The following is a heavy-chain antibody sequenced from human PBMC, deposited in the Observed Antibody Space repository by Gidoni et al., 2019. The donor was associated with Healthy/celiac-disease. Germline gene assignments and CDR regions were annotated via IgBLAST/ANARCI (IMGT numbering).Heavy chain of an antibody. CDR1: GGSFSGYY. J-gene: IGHJ6*02. CDR2: INHSGST. D-gene: IGHD1-26*01. Sequence: QVQLQQWGAGLLKPSETLSLTCAVYGGSFSGYYWSWIRQPPGNGLEWIGEINHSGSTNYNPSLKSRVTISVDTSKYHFSLKLSSVTAADTAVYYCARNRRGGSYFGYYYYGMDVWGQGTTVTVSS. CDR3: ARNRRGGSYFGYYYYGMDV. V-gene: IGHV4-34*01.